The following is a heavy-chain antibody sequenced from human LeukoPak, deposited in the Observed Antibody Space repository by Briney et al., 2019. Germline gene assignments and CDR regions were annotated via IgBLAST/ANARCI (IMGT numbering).Heavy chain of an antibody. CDR3: ARAMTMTTSAFDI. V-gene: IGHV1-18*01. D-gene: IGHD3-22*01. Sequence: ASVKVSCKASGYTFTSYGISWVRQAPGQGLEWMGWISAYNGNTNYAQKLQGRVTMTTDTSTSTAYMELSSLRSEDTAVYYCARAMTMTTSAFDIWGQGTMVTVSS. CDR1: GYTFTSYG. J-gene: IGHJ3*02. CDR2: ISAYNGNT.